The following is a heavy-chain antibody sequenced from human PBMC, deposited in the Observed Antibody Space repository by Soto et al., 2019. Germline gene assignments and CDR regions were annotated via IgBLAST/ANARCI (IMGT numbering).Heavy chain of an antibody. D-gene: IGHD1-26*01. V-gene: IGHV1-69*01. J-gene: IGHJ4*02. CDR2: IIPIFGTA. CDR3: ARDSVEGVGGSYFDY. Sequence: QVQLVQSGAEVKKPWSSVKVSCKASGGTFSSYAISWVRQAPGQGLEWMGGIIPIFGTANYAQKFQGRVTITADESKSTAYMELSSLRSEDTAVYYCARDSVEGVGGSYFDYWGQGTLVTVSS. CDR1: GGTFSSYA.